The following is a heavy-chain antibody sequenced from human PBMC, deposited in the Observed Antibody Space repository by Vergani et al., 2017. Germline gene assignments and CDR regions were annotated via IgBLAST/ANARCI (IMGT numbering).Heavy chain of an antibody. CDR3: ARERSSGWCDY. J-gene: IGHJ4*02. CDR2: IYYSGST. Sequence: QVQLQESGPGLVKPSETLSLTCTVSGGPVSRGSYYWSWIRQPPGKGLEWIGHIYYSGSTNYNPSLKSRVTISVDTSKNQFSLKLSSVTAADTAVYYCARERSSGWCDYWGQGTLVTVSS. V-gene: IGHV4-61*01. CDR1: GGPVSRGSYY. D-gene: IGHD6-19*01.